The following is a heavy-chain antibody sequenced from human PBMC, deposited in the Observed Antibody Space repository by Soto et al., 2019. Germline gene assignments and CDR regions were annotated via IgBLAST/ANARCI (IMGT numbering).Heavy chain of an antibody. CDR1: GYTFTSYG. J-gene: IGHJ6*03. V-gene: IGHV1-18*01. CDR2: ISAYNGNT. D-gene: IGHD3-10*01. CDR3: ARSPVVRGVKWDLYYYSYSLDG. Sequence: ASVKVSCKASGYTFTSYGISWVRQAPGQGLEWMGWISAYNGNTNYAQKLQGRVTMTTDTSTSTAYMELRSLRSDDTAVYYCARSPVVRGVKWDLYYYSYSLDGWGKGTTVTVSS.